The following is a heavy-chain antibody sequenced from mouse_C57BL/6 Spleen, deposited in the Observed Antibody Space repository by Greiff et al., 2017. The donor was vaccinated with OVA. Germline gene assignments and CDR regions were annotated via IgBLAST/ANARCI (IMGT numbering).Heavy chain of an antibody. Sequence: VKLVESGPGLVQPSQSLSITCTVSGFSLTSYGVHWVRQSPGKGLEWLGVIWSGGSTDYNAAFISRLSISKDNSKSQVFFKMNSLQADDTAIYYCARESLLRAFAYWGQGTLVTVSA. D-gene: IGHD1-1*01. V-gene: IGHV2-2*01. CDR3: ARESLLRAFAY. CDR1: GFSLTSYG. CDR2: IWSGGST. J-gene: IGHJ3*01.